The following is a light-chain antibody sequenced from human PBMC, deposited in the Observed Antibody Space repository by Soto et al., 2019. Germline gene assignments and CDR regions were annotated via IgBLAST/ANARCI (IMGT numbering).Light chain of an antibody. V-gene: IGKV3-15*01. J-gene: IGKJ1*01. CDR2: DAS. CDR1: QSVSSK. CDR3: QRYSDWPPWT. Sequence: IVMTQSPATLSVSPGERATLSCRASQSVSSKLAWYQQKPGQPPRLLIYDASNRATGVPDRFIGSGSGTEFTLTITSLQSEDFAVYYCQRYSDWPPWTFGQGTKVDI.